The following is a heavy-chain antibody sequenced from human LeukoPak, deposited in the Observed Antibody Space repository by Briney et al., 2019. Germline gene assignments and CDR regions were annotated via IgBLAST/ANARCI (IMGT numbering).Heavy chain of an antibody. D-gene: IGHD2-2*01. Sequence: SETLSLTCTVSGGSISSYYWSWIRQPPGKGLECIGYIYYSGSTNYNPSLKSRVTISVDTSKNQFSLKLSSVTAADTAVYYCARVLGYCSSTSCYNYYYYGMDVWGQGTTVTVSS. V-gene: IGHV4-59*01. J-gene: IGHJ6*02. CDR3: ARVLGYCSSTSCYNYYYYGMDV. CDR1: GGSISSYY. CDR2: IYYSGST.